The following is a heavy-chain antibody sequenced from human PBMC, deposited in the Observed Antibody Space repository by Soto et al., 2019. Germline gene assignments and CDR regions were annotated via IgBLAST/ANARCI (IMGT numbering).Heavy chain of an antibody. V-gene: IGHV1-69*13. CDR2: IIPIFGTT. D-gene: IGHD5-12*01. Sequence: SVKVSCKASGYTFTNYAITWVRQAPGQGLEWVGRIIPIFGTTNVAQKFQGRVTITADESTTTANMELSGLRSDDTAVYYCAKDGGADGYFGNWLDPWGQGTLVTVSS. CDR1: GYTFTNYA. J-gene: IGHJ5*02. CDR3: AKDGGADGYFGNWLDP.